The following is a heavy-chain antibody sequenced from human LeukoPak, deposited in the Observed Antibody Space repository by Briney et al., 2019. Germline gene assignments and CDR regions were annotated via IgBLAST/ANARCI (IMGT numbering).Heavy chain of an antibody. J-gene: IGHJ6*02. V-gene: IGHV3-33*01. CDR1: GFTFSSYG. Sequence: GGSLRLSCAASGFTFSSYGMHWVRQAPGKGLEWVVVIWYDGSNKYYADSVKVRFTISRDNSKNTLYLQMNSLRAEDTAVYYCAREIAMTYYGMDVWGQGTTVTVSS. D-gene: IGHD2-21*02. CDR3: AREIAMTYYGMDV. CDR2: IWYDGSNK.